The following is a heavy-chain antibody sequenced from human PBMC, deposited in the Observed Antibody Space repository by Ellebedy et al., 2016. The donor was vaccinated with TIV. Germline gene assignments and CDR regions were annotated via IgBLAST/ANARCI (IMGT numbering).Heavy chain of an antibody. V-gene: IGHV3-23*01. Sequence: PGGSLRLSCAASGFTFGSYAMSWVRQAPGKGLEWVSGIVGGGAERYADSVKGRFTISRDNSKNTVDLQMKSLRAEDTAVYFCAKERTAGDGYWVFDYWGQGTTVTVSS. D-gene: IGHD5-24*01. J-gene: IGHJ4*03. CDR1: GFTFGSYA. CDR2: IVGGGA. CDR3: AKERTAGDGYWVFDY.